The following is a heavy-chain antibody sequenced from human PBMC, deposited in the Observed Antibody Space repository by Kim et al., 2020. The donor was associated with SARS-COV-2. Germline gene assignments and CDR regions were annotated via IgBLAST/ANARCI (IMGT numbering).Heavy chain of an antibody. CDR3: ARDYEERTVTTALDY. J-gene: IGHJ4*02. CDR2: ISSSSSYI. V-gene: IGHV3-21*01. D-gene: IGHD4-17*01. Sequence: GGSLRLSCAASGFTFSSYSMNWVRQAPGKGLEWVSSISSSSSYIYYADSVKGRFTISRDNAKNSLYLQMNSLRAEDTAVYYCARDYEERTVTTALDYWGQGTLVTVSS. CDR1: GFTFSSYS.